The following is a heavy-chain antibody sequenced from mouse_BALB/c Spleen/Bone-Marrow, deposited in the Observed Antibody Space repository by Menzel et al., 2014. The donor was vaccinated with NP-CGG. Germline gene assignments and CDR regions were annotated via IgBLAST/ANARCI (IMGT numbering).Heavy chain of an antibody. V-gene: IGHV1-7*01. CDR2: INPSTGYT. J-gene: IGHJ4*01. CDR3: ARPYGNYYLDY. Sequence: VKVVESGAELAKPGASVKMSCKASGYTFTSYWMHWVKQRPGQGLEWIGYINPSTGYTEYNQKFKDKATLTADKSSSTAYMQLSSLTFEDSAVYYCARPYGNYYLDYWGQGTSVTVSS. D-gene: IGHD2-1*01. CDR1: GYTFTSYW.